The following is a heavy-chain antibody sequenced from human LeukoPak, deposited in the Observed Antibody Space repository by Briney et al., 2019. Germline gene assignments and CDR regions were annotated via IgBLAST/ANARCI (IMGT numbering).Heavy chain of an antibody. V-gene: IGHV3-21*01. D-gene: IGHD4-11*01. Sequence: GGPLRLSCAASGFTFSSYSMNWVRQAPGKGLEWVSSISSSSSYIYYADSVKGRFTISRDNAKNSLYLQMNSLRAEDTAVYYCARDPHSNYGYWGQGTLVTVSS. CDR2: ISSSSSYI. J-gene: IGHJ4*02. CDR3: ARDPHSNYGY. CDR1: GFTFSSYS.